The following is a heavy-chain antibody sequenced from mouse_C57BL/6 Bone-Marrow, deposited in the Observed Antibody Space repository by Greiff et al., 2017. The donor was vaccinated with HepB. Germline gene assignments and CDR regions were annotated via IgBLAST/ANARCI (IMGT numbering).Heavy chain of an antibody. V-gene: IGHV1-82*01. J-gene: IGHJ4*01. D-gene: IGHD1-1*01. Sequence: VMLVESGPELVKPGASVKISCKASGYAFSSSWMNWVKQRPGKGLEWIGRIYPGDGDTNYNGKFKGKATLTADKSSSTAYMQLSSLTSEDSAVYYCAREKVYFMDYWGQGTSVTVSS. CDR1: GYAFSSSW. CDR2: IYPGDGDT. CDR3: AREKVYFMDY.